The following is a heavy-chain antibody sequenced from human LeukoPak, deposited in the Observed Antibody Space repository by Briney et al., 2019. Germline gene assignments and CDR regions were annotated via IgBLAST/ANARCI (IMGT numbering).Heavy chain of an antibody. CDR1: GFTFSSYW. J-gene: IGHJ4*02. D-gene: IGHD4-17*01. CDR2: INSDGSST. V-gene: IGHV3-74*01. CDR3: ARTDYGDSLFDY. Sequence: GGSLRLFCAASGFTFSSYWMHWVRQAPGKGLVWVSRINSDGSSTSYADSVKGRFTISRDNAKNTLYLQMNSLRAEDTAVYYCARTDYGDSLFDYWGQGTLVTVSS.